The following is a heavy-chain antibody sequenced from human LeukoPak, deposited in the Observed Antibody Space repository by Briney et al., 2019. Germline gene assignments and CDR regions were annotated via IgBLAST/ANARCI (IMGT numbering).Heavy chain of an antibody. CDR3: ARDAGWSSGEQDY. CDR1: GFTFSSYW. Sequence: GGSLRLSCAASGFTFSSYWMSWVRQAPGKGLEWVANIKQDGSEKYYVDSVKGRFTISRDNAKNSLYLQMNSLRAEDTAVYYRARDAGWSSGEQDYWGQGTLVTVSS. CDR2: IKQDGSEK. J-gene: IGHJ4*02. V-gene: IGHV3-7*01. D-gene: IGHD3-10*01.